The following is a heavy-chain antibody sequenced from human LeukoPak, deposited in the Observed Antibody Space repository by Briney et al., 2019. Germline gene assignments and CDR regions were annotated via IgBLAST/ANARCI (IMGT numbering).Heavy chain of an antibody. CDR3: ARDAGYDFWSGSSYYFDN. Sequence: ASVKVSFKASGYTFTGYYMHWVRQAPGQGLEWMGWINPNSGGTNYAQKFQGRVTMTRDTSISTAYMELSRLRSDDTAVYYCARDAGYDFWSGSSYYFDNWGQGTLVTVSS. J-gene: IGHJ4*02. CDR1: GYTFTGYY. D-gene: IGHD3-3*01. V-gene: IGHV1-2*02. CDR2: INPNSGGT.